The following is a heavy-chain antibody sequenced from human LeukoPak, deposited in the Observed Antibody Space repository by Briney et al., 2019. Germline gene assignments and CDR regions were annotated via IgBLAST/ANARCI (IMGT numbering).Heavy chain of an antibody. CDR3: ARGPLRHSYGSGDDAFDI. V-gene: IGHV4-59*01. CDR2: IYYSGST. D-gene: IGHD3-10*01. J-gene: IGHJ3*02. Sequence: KASETLSLTCIVSGGSISSYYRSCIRQPPEKGLEWIGYIYYSGSTNYNPSLKSRVTISVDTSENQFSLKLSSVTAADTAVYYCARGPLRHSYGSGDDAFDIWGQGTMVTVSS. CDR1: GGSISSYY.